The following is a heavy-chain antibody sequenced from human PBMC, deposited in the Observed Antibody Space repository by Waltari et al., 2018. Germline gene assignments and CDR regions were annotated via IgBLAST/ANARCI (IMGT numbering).Heavy chain of an antibody. D-gene: IGHD6-13*01. V-gene: IGHV2-5*01. Sequence: QITLKESGPTLVKPTQTLTLTCTFSGFSLSTSGVGVGWIRQPPGKALEWLALIYWNDDKRYSPSLKSRLTITKDTSKNQVVLTMTNMDPVDTATYYCAHFRAAAGTWSYFQHWGQGTLVTVSS. J-gene: IGHJ1*01. CDR1: GFSLSTSGVG. CDR3: AHFRAAAGTWSYFQH. CDR2: IYWNDDK.